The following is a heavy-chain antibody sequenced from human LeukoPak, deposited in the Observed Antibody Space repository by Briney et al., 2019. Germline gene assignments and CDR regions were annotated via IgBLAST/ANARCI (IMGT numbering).Heavy chain of an antibody. V-gene: IGHV4-59*01. CDR1: GGSISSYY. CDR2: IYYSGST. Sequence: SETLSLTCTVSGGSISSYYWSWIRQPPGKGLEWIGYIYYSGSTNYNPSLRSRVTISVDTSKTQFSLKLSSVTAADTAVYYCARVLVRGVITYFDYWGQGTLVTVSS. CDR3: ARVLVRGVITYFDY. D-gene: IGHD3-10*01. J-gene: IGHJ4*02.